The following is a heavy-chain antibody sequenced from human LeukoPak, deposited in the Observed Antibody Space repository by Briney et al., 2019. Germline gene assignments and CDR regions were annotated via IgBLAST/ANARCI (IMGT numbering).Heavy chain of an antibody. V-gene: IGHV3-7*01. Sequence: GGSLRLSCAASGFTFNNYWLTWVRQAPGKGLEWVAKISQDGSEKYYVGSVKGRFTISRGSGKNSLYLQMNSLRAEDTAVYYCARAVGSSGCDYWGQGTLVTVSS. CDR3: ARAVGSSGCDY. CDR1: GFTFNNYW. J-gene: IGHJ4*02. D-gene: IGHD6-19*01. CDR2: ISQDGSEK.